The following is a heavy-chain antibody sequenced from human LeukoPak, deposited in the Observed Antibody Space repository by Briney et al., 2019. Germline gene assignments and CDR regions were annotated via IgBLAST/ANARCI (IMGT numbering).Heavy chain of an antibody. CDR1: GGSISSSSYY. CDR3: ARPSNYGGNSGDFEY. V-gene: IGHV4-39*01. J-gene: IGHJ4*02. D-gene: IGHD4-23*01. Sequence: PSETLSLTCTVSGGSISSSSYYWGWIRQPPGKGLEWIGSIYYSGSTYYNPSLKSRVTISVDTSKNQFSLKLSSVTAADTAVYYCARPSNYGGNSGDFEYWGQGTLVTVSS. CDR2: IYYSGST.